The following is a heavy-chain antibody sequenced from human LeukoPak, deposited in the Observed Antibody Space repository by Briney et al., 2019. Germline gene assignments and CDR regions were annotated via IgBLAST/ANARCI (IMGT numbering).Heavy chain of an antibody. CDR3: AREYGDGFDY. D-gene: IGHD4-17*01. V-gene: IGHV3-30-3*01. CDR2: ISYDGSNK. CDR1: GFTFSSYA. J-gene: IGHJ4*02. Sequence: PGRSLRLSCAASGFTFSSYAMHWVRQAPGKGLEWVAVISYDGSNKYYADSVKGRFTISRDNSKNTLYLQMNSLRAEDTAVYYCAREYGDGFDYWGQGTLVTVSS.